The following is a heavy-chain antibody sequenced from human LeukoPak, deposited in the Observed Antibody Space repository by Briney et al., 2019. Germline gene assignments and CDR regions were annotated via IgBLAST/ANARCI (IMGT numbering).Heavy chain of an antibody. CDR3: GRGGYDYRWFDP. Sequence: SQTLSLTCTVSGGSISSGGYFWSWLRQPPGKGLEWIGYIYYSGSTHYSPSRRSRVTISQDTSKNQFSLKLSYVTAADTAVYYCGRGGYDYRWFDPWGQGTLVTVSS. V-gene: IGHV4-30-4*01. J-gene: IGHJ5*02. CDR1: GGSISSGGYF. CDR2: IYYSGST. D-gene: IGHD4-11*01.